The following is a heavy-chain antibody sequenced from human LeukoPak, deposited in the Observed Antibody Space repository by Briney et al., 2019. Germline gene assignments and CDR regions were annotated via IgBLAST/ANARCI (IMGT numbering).Heavy chain of an antibody. CDR3: ARAGYYYYDSSGYENWFDP. CDR1: GFTFSSYA. CDR2: ISYDGSNK. J-gene: IGHJ5*02. D-gene: IGHD3-22*01. Sequence: EGSLRLSCAASGFTFSSYAMHWVRQAPGKGLEWVEVISYDGSNKYYADSVKRRFTISRDNSKNTLYLQMNSLRSEDTAVYYCARAGYYYYDSSGYENWFDPWGQGTLVTVSS. V-gene: IGHV3-30*04.